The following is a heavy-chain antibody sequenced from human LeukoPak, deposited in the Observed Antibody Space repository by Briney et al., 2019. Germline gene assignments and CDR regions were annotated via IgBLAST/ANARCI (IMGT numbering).Heavy chain of an antibody. Sequence: PGGSLRLSCAASGFTFSSYWMIWVRQAPGKGLEWVANIKQDGSEKYYVDSVKGRFTISRDNAKNSLYLQMNSLRAEDTAVYYCARDRHENAGDDAFDIWGQGTMVTVSS. CDR2: IKQDGSEK. V-gene: IGHV3-7*01. CDR3: ARDRHENAGDDAFDI. CDR1: GFTFSSYW. D-gene: IGHD3-16*01. J-gene: IGHJ3*02.